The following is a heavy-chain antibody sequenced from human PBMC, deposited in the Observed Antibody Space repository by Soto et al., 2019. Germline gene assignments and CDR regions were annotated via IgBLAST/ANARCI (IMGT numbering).Heavy chain of an antibody. CDR1: GFTFSNEW. Sequence: GGSLRLSCAASGFTFSNEWMHWVRQAPGKGVVWVSRINIDGSGTTYADSVKGRFTISRDNAKNTVFLEMKNLRAEDTAVYYRARGSYAPHVWGQGTAVTVSS. D-gene: IGHD4-17*01. V-gene: IGHV3-74*03. J-gene: IGHJ6*02. CDR3: ARGSYAPHV. CDR2: INIDGSGT.